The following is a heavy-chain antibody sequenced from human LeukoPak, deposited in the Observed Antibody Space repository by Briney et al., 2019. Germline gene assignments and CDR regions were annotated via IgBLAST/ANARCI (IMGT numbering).Heavy chain of an antibody. Sequence: GASMKVSCKASGYSFTGYYMHWVRQAPGQGLEWMGWINPNSGGTNYAQKFQGRVTMTRDTSISTAYMELSRLRSDDTAVYYCARDDRLLWFGELRVPLPWFDPWGQGTLVTVSS. V-gene: IGHV1-2*02. D-gene: IGHD3-10*01. CDR2: INPNSGGT. CDR1: GYSFTGYY. CDR3: ARDDRLLWFGELRVPLPWFDP. J-gene: IGHJ5*02.